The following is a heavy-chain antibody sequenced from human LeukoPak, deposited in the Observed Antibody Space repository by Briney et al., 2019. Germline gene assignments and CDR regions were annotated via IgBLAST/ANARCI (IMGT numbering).Heavy chain of an antibody. V-gene: IGHV4-59*08. CDR1: GFTVSSNY. J-gene: IGHJ1*01. CDR2: IHYSGAT. CDR3: ARHRSPLESFHH. Sequence: GSLRLSCAASGFTVSSNYMSWVRQTPGKGLEWIGYIHYSGATNYNPSLKSRVTMSVDTSKDQFSLKLSSVNAADTAMYYCARHRSPLESFHHWGQGTLVTVSS. D-gene: IGHD3-3*01.